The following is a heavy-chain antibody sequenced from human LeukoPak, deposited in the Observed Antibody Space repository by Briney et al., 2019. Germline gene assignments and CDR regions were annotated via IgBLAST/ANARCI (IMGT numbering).Heavy chain of an antibody. CDR1: GYSFTSYW. D-gene: IGHD1-26*01. V-gene: IGHV5-51*01. CDR3: ARQRWAYSGSYLAIYYYGMDV. J-gene: IGHJ6*02. CDR2: IYPGDSDT. Sequence: GESLKISCKGSGYSFTSYWIGWVRQMPGKGLEWMGIIYPGDSDTRYSPSFQGQVTISADKSISTAYLQWSSLKASDTAMYYCARQRWAYSGSYLAIYYYGMDVWGQGTTVTVSS.